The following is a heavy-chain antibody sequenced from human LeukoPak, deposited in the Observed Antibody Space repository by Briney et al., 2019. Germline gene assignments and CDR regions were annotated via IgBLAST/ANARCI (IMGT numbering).Heavy chain of an antibody. CDR2: IYSGGST. CDR1: GFTVSSNY. J-gene: IGHJ4*02. V-gene: IGHV3-53*01. D-gene: IGHD2-2*01. Sequence: GGSLRLSCAASGFTVSSNYMSWVRQASGKELEWVSVIYSGGSTYYADSVKGRFTISRDNSKNTLYLQMNSLRAEDTAVYYCATALYCSSTNCYLDYWGQGTLVTVSS. CDR3: ATALYCSSTNCYLDY.